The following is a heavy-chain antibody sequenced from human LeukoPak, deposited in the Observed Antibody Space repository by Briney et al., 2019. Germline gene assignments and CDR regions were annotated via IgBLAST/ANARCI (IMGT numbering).Heavy chain of an antibody. CDR1: GGSFSGYY. J-gene: IGHJ5*02. CDR2: INHSGST. V-gene: IGHV4-34*01. Sequence: SETLSLTCAVSGGSFSGYYWSWIRQPPGKGLEWIGEINHSGSTNYNPSLKSRVTISVDTSKNQFSLKLSSVTAADTAMYYCARQPDVVVPAAIRNNWFDPWGQGTLVTVSS. D-gene: IGHD2-2*02. CDR3: ARQPDVVVPAAIRNNWFDP.